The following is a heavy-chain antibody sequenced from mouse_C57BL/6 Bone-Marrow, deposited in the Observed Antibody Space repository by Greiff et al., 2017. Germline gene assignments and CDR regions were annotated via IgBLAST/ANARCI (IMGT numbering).Heavy chain of an antibody. CDR3: ARWSYYGNYSYWYFDV. CDR1: GYTFTDHT. J-gene: IGHJ1*03. D-gene: IGHD2-1*01. V-gene: IGHV1-78*01. Sequence: VQLQESDAELVKPGASVKISCKVSGYTFTDHTIHWMKQRPEQGLEWIGYIYPRDGSTKYNEKFKGKATLTADKSSSTAYMQLNSLTSEDSAVYFCARWSYYGNYSYWYFDVWGTGTTVTVSS. CDR2: IYPRDGST.